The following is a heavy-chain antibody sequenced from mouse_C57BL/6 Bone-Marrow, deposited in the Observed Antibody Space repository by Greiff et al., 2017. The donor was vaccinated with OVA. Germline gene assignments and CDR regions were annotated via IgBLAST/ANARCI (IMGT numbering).Heavy chain of an antibody. D-gene: IGHD2-2*01. CDR3: ARRPPLGYDEDPWFAY. Sequence: QVQLQQSGAELVKPGASVKISCKASGYAFSSYWMNWVKQRPGKGLEWIGQIYPGDGDTNYNGKFKGKATMTADKSSSTAYMQLSSLTSEDSAVYFCARRPPLGYDEDPWFAYWGQGTLVTVSA. J-gene: IGHJ3*01. V-gene: IGHV1-80*01. CDR1: GYAFSSYW. CDR2: IYPGDGDT.